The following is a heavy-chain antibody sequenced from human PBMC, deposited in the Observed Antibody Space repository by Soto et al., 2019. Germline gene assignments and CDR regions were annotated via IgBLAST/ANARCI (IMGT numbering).Heavy chain of an antibody. CDR1: GDSISDYFY. D-gene: IGHD2-15*01. Sequence: QVQLQGSGPGQVKPSETLSLTYTVSGDSISDYFYWSWIRQPAGKGLEWIGRIYTDGTIKYNPSLKSRVTLSLDKSKNQFSLRLSSVTAADTAVYYFAREVRGGFTGIFDQWGRGSRVTVSS. CDR3: AREVRGGFTGIFDQ. V-gene: IGHV4-4*07. J-gene: IGHJ4*02. CDR2: IYTDGTI.